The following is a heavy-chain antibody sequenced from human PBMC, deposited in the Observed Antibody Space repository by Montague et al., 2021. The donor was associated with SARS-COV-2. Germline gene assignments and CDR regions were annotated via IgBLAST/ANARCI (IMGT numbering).Heavy chain of an antibody. D-gene: IGHD3-22*01. CDR1: GGSISSSSYY. J-gene: IGHJ4*02. Sequence: SETLSLTCTVSGGSISSSSYYWGWIRQPPGKGLEWIGSIYYSGSTYYNPPLKSRVTISVDTSKNQFSLKLSSVTAADTAVYYCARHGKTRIAMIVVVIGYFDYWGQGTLGTVSS. V-gene: IGHV4-39*01. CDR2: IYYSGST. CDR3: ARHGKTRIAMIVVVIGYFDY.